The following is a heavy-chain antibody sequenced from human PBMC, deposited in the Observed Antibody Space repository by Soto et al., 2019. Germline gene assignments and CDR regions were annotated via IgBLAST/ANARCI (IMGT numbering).Heavy chain of an antibody. V-gene: IGHV4-30-2*01. D-gene: IGHD4-4*01. J-gene: IGHJ5*02. CDR3: ARATTITLYNWFDP. CDR2: MYHTGST. CDR1: GGSISSGGYS. Sequence: QLQLQESGSGLVKPSQTLSLTCAVSGGSISSGGYSWSWIRQPPGKGLEWIGCMYHTGSTDYNPSLKSRVTTSVDRSKNQFSLKLSSVTAADTAVYYCARATTITLYNWFDPWGQGTLVTVSS.